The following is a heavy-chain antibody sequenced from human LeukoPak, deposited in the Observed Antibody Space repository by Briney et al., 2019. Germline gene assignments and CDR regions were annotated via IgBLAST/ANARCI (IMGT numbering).Heavy chain of an antibody. CDR1: GFTFSSCA. Sequence: GGSLRLSCAAFGFTFSSCAMSWVRQAPGTGLEWVSGISGIGDATYHADSVKGRFTISRDNSKNTLYLQMNSLRAEDSAICYCAKGISYSSSGFDSWGQGTLVTVSS. V-gene: IGHV3-23*01. J-gene: IGHJ4*02. CDR2: ISGIGDAT. D-gene: IGHD6-13*01. CDR3: AKGISYSSSGFDS.